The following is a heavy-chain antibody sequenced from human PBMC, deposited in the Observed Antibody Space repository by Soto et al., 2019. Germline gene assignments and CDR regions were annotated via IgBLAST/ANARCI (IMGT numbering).Heavy chain of an antibody. V-gene: IGHV1-18*01. CDR2: ISAYNGNT. D-gene: IGHD3-10*01. J-gene: IGHJ5*02. Sequence: ASVKVSCKASGYTFTSYGISWLRQAPGQGLEWMGWISAYNGNTNYVQKLQGRVTMTTDTSTSTAYMELRSLRSDDTAVYYCARDFASAYYYGSWSPPAVVDAWGQGTLVTVSS. CDR3: ARDFASAYYYGSWSPPAVVDA. CDR1: GYTFTSYG.